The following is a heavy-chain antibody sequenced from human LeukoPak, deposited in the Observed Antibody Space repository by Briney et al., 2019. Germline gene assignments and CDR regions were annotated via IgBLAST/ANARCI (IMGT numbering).Heavy chain of an antibody. V-gene: IGHV3-53*01. J-gene: IGHJ4*02. CDR2: IYSGGST. Sequence: GGSLRLSCAASGXTFDDYGVSWVRQAPGKGQEWVSVIYSGGSTYYADSVKGRFTISRDNSKNTLYLQMNSLRAEDTAVYYCADYDYVWGSRYWGQGTLVTVSS. D-gene: IGHD3-16*01. CDR3: ADYDYVWGSRY. CDR1: GXTFDDYG.